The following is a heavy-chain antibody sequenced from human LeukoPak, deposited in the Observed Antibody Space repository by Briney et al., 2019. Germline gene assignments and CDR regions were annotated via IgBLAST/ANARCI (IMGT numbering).Heavy chain of an antibody. CDR3: AREGYYDSSGYHRNFDY. Sequence: GGSLRLSCAASGFTFSDYYMSWVRQAPGKGLEWVSFITSSGGSIYYADSVKGRFTVSRDNAKKSLYLEMNSLRAEDTAVYYCAREGYYDSSGYHRNFDYWGQGTLVTVSS. CDR2: ITSSGGSI. CDR1: GFTFSDYY. V-gene: IGHV3-11*01. J-gene: IGHJ4*02. D-gene: IGHD3-22*01.